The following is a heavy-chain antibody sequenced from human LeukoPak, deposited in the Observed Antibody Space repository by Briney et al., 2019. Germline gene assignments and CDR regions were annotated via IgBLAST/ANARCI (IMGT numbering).Heavy chain of an antibody. J-gene: IGHJ4*02. CDR1: GFTFSSYW. CDR3: ARDYYDFWSGLDY. V-gene: IGHV3-7*01. Sequence: PGGSLRLSCAASGFTFSSYWMSWVRQAPGKGLEWVANIKQDGSEKYYVDSVKGRFTIPRDNAKNSLYLQMNSLRAEDTAVYYCARDYYDFWSGLDYWGQGTLVTVSS. D-gene: IGHD3-3*01. CDR2: IKQDGSEK.